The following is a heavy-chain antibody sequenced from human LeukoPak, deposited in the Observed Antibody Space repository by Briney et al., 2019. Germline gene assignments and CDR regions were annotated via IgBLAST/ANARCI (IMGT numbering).Heavy chain of an antibody. CDR3: ARSLKVSAALDVFDI. J-gene: IGHJ3*02. CDR2: ISRSGGSI. CDR1: EFTFSSHS. Sequence: PGGSLRLSCAASEFTFSSHSMNWVRQAPRKGLEWVSSISRSGGSIYYADSLKGRFTISRDNAKNSLYLQMNSLRAEDTAVYFCARSLKVSAALDVFDIWGQGTMVTVSS. V-gene: IGHV3-21*01. D-gene: IGHD2-2*01.